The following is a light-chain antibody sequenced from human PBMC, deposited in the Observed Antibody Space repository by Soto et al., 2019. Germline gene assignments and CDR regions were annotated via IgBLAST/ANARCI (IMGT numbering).Light chain of an antibody. Sequence: DIQMTQSPSSLSSSVGDRVTITCRASQSISSYVNWYQQRPGKAPKSLIYAASNLQSGVPSRFRGSGSGTEFTLTISSLQPDDFATYYCQHYNSYSEAFGQGTKVDIK. CDR1: QSISSY. CDR3: QHYNSYSEA. J-gene: IGKJ1*01. V-gene: IGKV1D-16*01. CDR2: AAS.